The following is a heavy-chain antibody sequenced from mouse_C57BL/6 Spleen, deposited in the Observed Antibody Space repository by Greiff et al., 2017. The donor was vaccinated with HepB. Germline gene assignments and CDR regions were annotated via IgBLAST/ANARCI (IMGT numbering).Heavy chain of an antibody. V-gene: IGHV1-80*01. CDR3: ARALSSNYLDY. CDR2: IYPGDGDT. J-gene: IGHJ2*01. Sequence: QVQLKQSGAELVKPGASVKISCKASGYAFSSYWMNWVKQRPGKGLEWIGQIYPGDGDTNYNGKFKGKATLTADKSSSTAYMQLSSLTSEDSAVYYCARALSSNYLDYWGQGTTLTVSS. CDR1: GYAFSSYW. D-gene: IGHD2-5*01.